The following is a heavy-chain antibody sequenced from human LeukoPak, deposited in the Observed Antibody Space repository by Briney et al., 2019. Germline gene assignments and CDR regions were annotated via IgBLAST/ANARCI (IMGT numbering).Heavy chain of an antibody. J-gene: IGHJ5*02. CDR1: GYSFTSYW. CDR3: ARGGWGLIAAAGTWFDP. Sequence: GESLKISCKGSGYSFTSYWIGWVRQMPGKGLEGVGSIYPGDSDTRYSPSFQGPVTISADKSISTAYLQWSSLKASDTAMYYCARGGWGLIAAAGTWFDPWGQGTLVTVSS. D-gene: IGHD6-13*01. V-gene: IGHV5-51*01. CDR2: IYPGDSDT.